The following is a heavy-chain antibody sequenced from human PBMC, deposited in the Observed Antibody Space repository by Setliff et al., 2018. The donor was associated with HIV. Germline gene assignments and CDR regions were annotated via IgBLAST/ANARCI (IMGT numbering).Heavy chain of an antibody. D-gene: IGHD2-21*01. V-gene: IGHV3-7*01. CDR3: VRDLARVIAH. CDR1: GFMFGVDW. J-gene: IGHJ4*02. Sequence: PGGSLRLSCAASGFMFGVDWMSWVRQTPGKGLEWVASVTPDGGDKYYANSMRGRFTISRDNGKNAVYLQINSLTAEDTALCYCVRDLARVIAHWGQGTLVTVSS. CDR2: VTPDGGDK.